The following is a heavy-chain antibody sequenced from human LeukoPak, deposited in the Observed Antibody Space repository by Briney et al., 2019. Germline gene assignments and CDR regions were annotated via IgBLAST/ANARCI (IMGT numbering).Heavy chain of an antibody. V-gene: IGHV4-38-2*02. CDR3: ARLRNGVIVLKPSVIVDF. Sequence: PAETLSLTCSVSGYSISSGYWWGWIRQPPGEALEWVGGLFSGGNTYYNPSLKRRRTLSVDPAKDPVSLGLNPVTAADTAIYYCARLRNGVIVLKPSVIVDFWGQGALVTVSS. CDR2: LFSGGNT. J-gene: IGHJ4*02. D-gene: IGHD2-8*01. CDR1: GYSISSGYW.